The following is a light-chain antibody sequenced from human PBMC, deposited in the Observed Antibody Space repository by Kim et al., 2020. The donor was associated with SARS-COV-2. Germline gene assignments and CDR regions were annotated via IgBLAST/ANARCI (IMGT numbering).Light chain of an antibody. CDR2: DAS. CDR1: QNINNY. V-gene: IGKV3-11*01. Sequence: SPGERATRSCRASQNINNYLAWYQQKPGQAPRLLISDASNRATGIPARFSGSGSGTDFPLTISSLEPEDFAIYYCQQRSFWPPFTFGPGTKVDIK. J-gene: IGKJ3*01. CDR3: QQRSFWPPFT.